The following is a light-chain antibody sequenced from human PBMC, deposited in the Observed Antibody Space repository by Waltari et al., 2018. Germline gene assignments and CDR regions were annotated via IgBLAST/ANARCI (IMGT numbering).Light chain of an antibody. CDR1: ESIGNY. Sequence: EIVLTQSPATLSLSPGERATLSCRASESIGNYLAWYQQKPDQAPRLLIYDTSTRATGIPARFSGSGSGTDFTLTISSLEPEDFAVYYCQQRGNWPPFTFGPGTKVDVK. J-gene: IGKJ3*01. V-gene: IGKV3-11*01. CDR3: QQRGNWPPFT. CDR2: DTS.